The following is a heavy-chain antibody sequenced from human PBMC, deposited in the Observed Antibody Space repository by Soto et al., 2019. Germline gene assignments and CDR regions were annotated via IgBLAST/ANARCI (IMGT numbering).Heavy chain of an antibody. CDR2: VYYTGST. D-gene: IGHD6-19*01. V-gene: IGHV4-59*01. J-gene: IGHJ4*02. CDR3: ARGVAVPGAHIDY. CDR1: GGSISCSY. Sequence: SETLSLTCSVSGGSISCSYWSWIRQSPGKGLEWLGYVYYTGSTNYSPSLRSRVSISVDTSKNEFSLRLSSVTAADTAVYFCARGVAVPGAHIDYWGQGTQVTVSS.